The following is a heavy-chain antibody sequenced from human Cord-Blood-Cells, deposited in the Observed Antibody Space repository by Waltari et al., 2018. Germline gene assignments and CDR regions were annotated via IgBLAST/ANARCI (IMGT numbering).Heavy chain of an antibody. CDR1: GFTFSSYS. CDR3: ARDLKTDWYFDL. D-gene: IGHD2-21*02. J-gene: IGHJ2*01. CDR2: ISSSSSYI. Sequence: EVQLVESGGGLVKPGGSLRLSCEASGFTFSSYSMNWVGQAPGKGLEWVSSISSSSSYISYADSVKGRFTISRDNAKNSLYLQMNSLRAEDTAVYYCARDLKTDWYFDLWGRGTLVTVSS. V-gene: IGHV3-21*01.